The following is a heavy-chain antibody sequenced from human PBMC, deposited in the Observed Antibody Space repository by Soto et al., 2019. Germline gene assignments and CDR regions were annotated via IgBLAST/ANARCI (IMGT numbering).Heavy chain of an antibody. CDR3: ARYYDFWSGSNWFDP. V-gene: IGHV3-74*01. CDR2: INSDGSST. CDR1: GFTFSSYW. D-gene: IGHD3-3*01. Sequence: EVQLVESGGGLVQPGGSLRLSCAASGFTFSSYWMHWVRQAPGKGLVWVSRINSDGSSTSYADSVKGRFTISRDNAKNTLYLQMNSLRAEDTAVYYCARYYDFWSGSNWFDPWGQGTLVTVSS. J-gene: IGHJ5*02.